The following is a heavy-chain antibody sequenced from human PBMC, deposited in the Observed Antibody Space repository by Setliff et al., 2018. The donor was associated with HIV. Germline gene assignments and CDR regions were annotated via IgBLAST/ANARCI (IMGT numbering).Heavy chain of an antibody. CDR1: GGSISSGSYY. Sequence: LSLTCTVSGGSISSGSYYWSWIRQPAGKGLEWIGHIYTSGGTNYNPSLKSRVTTSVDTSKNQFSLKLSSVTAADTAVYFCARGTHYYYYYMDVWGKGTTVTVSS. CDR3: ARGTHYYYYYMDV. J-gene: IGHJ6*03. D-gene: IGHD1-7*01. V-gene: IGHV4-61*09. CDR2: IYTSGGT.